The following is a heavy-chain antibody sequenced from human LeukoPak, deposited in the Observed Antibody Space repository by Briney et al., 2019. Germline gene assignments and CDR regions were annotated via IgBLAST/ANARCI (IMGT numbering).Heavy chain of an antibody. V-gene: IGHV3-23*01. CDR2: FSGSGGNT. D-gene: IGHD3/OR15-3a*01. J-gene: IGHJ1*01. Sequence: GGSLRLSCAASGFTFSYYAMSWVRQAPGKGLEWVSTFSGSGGNTYYADSVKGRFTISRDNSKNTLYLQMNSLRAEDTAVYYCARQGLYDSSDFWTFQHWGQGTLVTVSS. CDR1: GFTFSYYA. CDR3: ARQGLYDSSDFWTFQH.